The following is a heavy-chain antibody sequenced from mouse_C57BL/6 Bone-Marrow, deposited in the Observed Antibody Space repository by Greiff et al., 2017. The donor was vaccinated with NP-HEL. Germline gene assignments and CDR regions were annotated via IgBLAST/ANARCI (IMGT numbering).Heavy chain of an antibody. D-gene: IGHD1-1*01. CDR1: GYAFSSSW. Sequence: VQLQQSGPELVKPGASVKISCKASGYAFSSSWMNWVKQRPGKGLEWIGRIYPGDGDTNYNGKFKGKATLTADKSSSTPYMQLSSLTSEDSAVYFCAREDYYGSSPWFAYWGQGTLVTVSA. CDR2: IYPGDGDT. V-gene: IGHV1-82*01. J-gene: IGHJ3*01. CDR3: AREDYYGSSPWFAY.